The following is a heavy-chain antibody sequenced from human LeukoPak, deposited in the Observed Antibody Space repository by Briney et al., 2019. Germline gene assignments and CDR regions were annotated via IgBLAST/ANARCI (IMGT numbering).Heavy chain of an antibody. CDR1: GYTFTGYY. J-gene: IGHJ4*02. D-gene: IGHD2-2*01. CDR3: AREAVGYCSSTSCYSFDY. CDR2: INPNSGGT. Sequence: ASVKVSCKASGYTFTGYYMHWVRQAPGQGLEWMGWINPNSGGTNYAQKFQGRVTMTWDTSISTAYMELSRLRSDDTAVYYCAREAVGYCSSTSCYSFDYWGQGTLVTVSS. V-gene: IGHV1-2*02.